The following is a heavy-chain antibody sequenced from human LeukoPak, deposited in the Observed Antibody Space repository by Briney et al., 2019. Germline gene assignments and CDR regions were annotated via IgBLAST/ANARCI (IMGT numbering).Heavy chain of an antibody. V-gene: IGHV3-23*01. Sequence: GGSLRLSCAASGFTLNNYAMSWVRQAPGKGLEWVSATSSSDAGTYHADSVRGRFTISRDNSKNTLYLQMNSLRAEDTAVYYCAKAKMTTVTCFDYWGQGTLVTVSS. J-gene: IGHJ4*02. CDR1: GFTLNNYA. D-gene: IGHD4-17*01. CDR3: AKAKMTTVTCFDY. CDR2: TSSSDAGT.